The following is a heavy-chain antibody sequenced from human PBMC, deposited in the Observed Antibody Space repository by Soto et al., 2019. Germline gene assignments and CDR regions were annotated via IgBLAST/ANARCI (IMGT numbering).Heavy chain of an antibody. V-gene: IGHV1-2*04. CDR1: GYTFTGYY. CDR3: AREGGYCSSTSCYGRVGDYYYGMDV. J-gene: IGHJ6*02. Sequence: QVQLVQSGAEVKKPGASVKVSCKASGYTFTGYYMHWVRQAPGQGLEWMGWINPNSGGTNYAQKFQGWVTMTRDTSSSTAYMELSRLRSDDTAVYYCAREGGYCSSTSCYGRVGDYYYGMDVWVQGTTVTVSS. D-gene: IGHD2-2*01. CDR2: INPNSGGT.